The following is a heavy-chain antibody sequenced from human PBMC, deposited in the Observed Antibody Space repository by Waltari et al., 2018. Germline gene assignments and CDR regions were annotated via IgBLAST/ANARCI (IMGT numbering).Heavy chain of an antibody. D-gene: IGHD5-12*01. CDR2: ISYAGTT. CDR1: GGSIDTPKHY. CDR3: ATYIGASVGTAAFDV. Sequence: QLQLQESGPGPVKPSETLSLTCSVSGGSIDTPKHYWSWIRQPPGQGLEWIGTISYAGTTYTNPSLRSRLTMSRDTSKNQLSRTLGSMTAADTAVYYCATYIGASVGTAAFDVWGQGTMVTVSS. V-gene: IGHV4-39*01. J-gene: IGHJ3*01.